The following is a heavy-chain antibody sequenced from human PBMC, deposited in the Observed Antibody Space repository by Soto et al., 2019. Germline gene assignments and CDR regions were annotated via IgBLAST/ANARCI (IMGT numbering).Heavy chain of an antibody. CDR1: GFTFSTYW. V-gene: IGHV3-7*04. Sequence: EVQLVESGRDLVQPGGSLRLSCAASGFTFSTYWMSWVRQAPGQGLEWVANINQDGSEKYYVDSVKGRFTISRDNANNSVYLQMNSLRVDDTAVYYFVRAVGGAGAYWSQGTLVTVSS. CDR3: VRAVGGAGAY. J-gene: IGHJ4*02. CDR2: INQDGSEK.